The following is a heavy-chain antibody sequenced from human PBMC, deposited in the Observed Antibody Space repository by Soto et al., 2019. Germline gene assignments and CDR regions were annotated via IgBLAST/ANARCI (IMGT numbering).Heavy chain of an antibody. Sequence: AGESLKISCKGSGYSFANYCNAWVRQMPGKGLEWMGIFYSGDSDTRYSPSFQGQVVISGDKSINTAYLQWTSLKASDTAMYYCARGSSGFYDYWGQGPLVTVYS. D-gene: IGHD6-19*01. J-gene: IGHJ4*02. V-gene: IGHV5-51*01. CDR2: FYSGDSDT. CDR3: ARGSSGFYDY. CDR1: GYSFANYC.